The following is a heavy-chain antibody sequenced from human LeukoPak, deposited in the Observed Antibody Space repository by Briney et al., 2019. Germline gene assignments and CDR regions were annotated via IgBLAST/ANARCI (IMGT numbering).Heavy chain of an antibody. J-gene: IGHJ4*02. CDR1: GYTFIRYG. Sequence: ASVKVSCKAFGYTFIRYGISWVRQAPGQRLEWMGWISPYNGHTNYTQKLQGRVTMTIDTSTNTAYMDLKSLRSDDTAVYYCARGYSNSWLQTYFDYWGQGTLVTVSS. D-gene: IGHD6-13*01. CDR2: ISPYNGHT. CDR3: ARGYSNSWLQTYFDY. V-gene: IGHV1-18*01.